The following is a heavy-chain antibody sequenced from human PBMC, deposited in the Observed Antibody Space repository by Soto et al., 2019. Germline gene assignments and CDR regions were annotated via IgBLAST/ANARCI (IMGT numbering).Heavy chain of an antibody. D-gene: IGHD6-6*01. J-gene: IGHJ4*02. CDR2: IWYDGSNK. CDR1: GFTFSSYG. V-gene: IGHV3-33*01. Sequence: QVQLVESGGGVVQPGRSLRLSCAASGFTFSSYGMHWVRQAPGKGLEWVAVIWYDGSNKYYADSVKGRFTISRDNSENTLYLQMNSLRAEDTAVYYCARGEQLVWGQGTLVTVSS. CDR3: ARGEQLV.